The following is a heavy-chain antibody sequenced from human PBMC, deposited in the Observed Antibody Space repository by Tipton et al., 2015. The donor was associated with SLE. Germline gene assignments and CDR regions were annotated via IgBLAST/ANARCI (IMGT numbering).Heavy chain of an antibody. V-gene: IGHV3-7*01. CDR2: IKQDGSEK. CDR3: AKDRRGSTSPPFDY. Sequence: SLRLSCAASGFTFSSYSMNWVRQAPGKGLEWVANIKQDGSEKYYVDSVKGRFTISRDNSKNTLYLQMNSLRAEDTAVYYCAKDRRGSTSPPFDYWGQGTLVPVSS. D-gene: IGHD2-2*01. CDR1: GFTFSSYS. J-gene: IGHJ4*02.